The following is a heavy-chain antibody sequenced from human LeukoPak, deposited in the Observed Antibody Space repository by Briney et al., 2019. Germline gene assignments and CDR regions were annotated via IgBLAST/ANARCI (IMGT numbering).Heavy chain of an antibody. Sequence: GGSLRLSCAASGFTFSSYEMSWVRQAPGKGLEWVSLISITVTTMHYADSVKGRFTISRDNAKNSMYLQMNSLRAEDSAVYYCARGLPYYGMDVWGQGTTVTVSS. CDR1: GFTFSSYE. CDR2: ISITVTTM. V-gene: IGHV3-48*03. J-gene: IGHJ6*02. D-gene: IGHD5-18*01. CDR3: ARGLPYYGMDV.